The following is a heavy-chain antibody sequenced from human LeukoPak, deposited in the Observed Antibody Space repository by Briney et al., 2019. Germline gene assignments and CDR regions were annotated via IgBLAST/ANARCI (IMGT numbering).Heavy chain of an antibody. Sequence: SETLSLTCTVSGGSISSGSYSWSWIRQPPGKGLEWIGYIYYSGSTYYNPSLKSRVTISVDTSKNQFSLKLSSVTAADTAVYYCASRLPQNWFDPWGQGTLVTVSS. CDR3: ASRLPQNWFDP. CDR2: IYYSGST. D-gene: IGHD4-11*01. V-gene: IGHV4-30-4*07. CDR1: GGSISSGSYS. J-gene: IGHJ5*02.